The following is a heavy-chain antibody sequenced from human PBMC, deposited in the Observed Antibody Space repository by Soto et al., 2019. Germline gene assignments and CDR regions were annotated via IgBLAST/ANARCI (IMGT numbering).Heavy chain of an antibody. V-gene: IGHV3-30*18. CDR2: MSFDGSNK. Sequence: PGGSLRLSCAASGFTFSSYGMHWVRQAPDKGLEWVAVMSFDGSNKYYADSVKGRFTISRDNSKNTLYLQMNSLRAEDTAMYYCAKDQWEEHYYDNSGYFGISDYWGQGTQVTVSS. D-gene: IGHD3-22*01. J-gene: IGHJ4*02. CDR1: GFTFSSYG. CDR3: AKDQWEEHYYDNSGYFGISDY.